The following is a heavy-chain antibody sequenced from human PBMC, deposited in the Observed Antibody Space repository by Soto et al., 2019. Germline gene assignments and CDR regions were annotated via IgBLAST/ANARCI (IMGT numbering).Heavy chain of an antibody. V-gene: IGHV1-2*02. J-gene: IGHJ4*02. CDR2: IGPESGAT. CDR3: GRGRSGQIVVFY. D-gene: IGHD5-12*01. Sequence: ASVKVSCKASGYTFTGHYIHWLRQAPEQGPEWMGEIGPESGATRYAQKFQGRVTMTRDMSITTVYMELNNLSPDDTAVYYCGRGRSGQIVVFYWGQGTLVTVSS. CDR1: GYTFTGHY.